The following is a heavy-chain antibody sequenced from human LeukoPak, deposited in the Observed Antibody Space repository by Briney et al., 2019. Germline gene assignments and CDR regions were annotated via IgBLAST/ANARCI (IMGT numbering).Heavy chain of an antibody. J-gene: IGHJ4*02. Sequence: SVKVSCKASGYTFTSYDISWVRQAPGQGLEWMGGIIPIFGTANYAQKFQGRVTITADESTSTAYMELSSLRSEDTAVYYCATNPTYYYDSSGYYQDPGLADYWGQGTLVTVSS. CDR1: GYTFTSYD. CDR2: IIPIFGTA. CDR3: ATNPTYYYDSSGYYQDPGLADY. V-gene: IGHV1-69*13. D-gene: IGHD3-22*01.